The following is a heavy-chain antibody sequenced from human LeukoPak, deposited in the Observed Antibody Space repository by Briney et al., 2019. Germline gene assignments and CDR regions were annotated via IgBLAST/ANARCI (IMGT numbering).Heavy chain of an antibody. CDR1: GFTFSSYA. V-gene: IGHV3-23*01. CDR2: ISGSGCST. D-gene: IGHD6-19*01. CDR3: AKDRLKGGWITIDY. J-gene: IGHJ4*02. Sequence: GGSLRLSCPACGFTFSSYAMIWVRQAPGKGLEGVSAISGSGCSTYYADSVKGRFTISRDNSKNKLYLQMNSLRAEDTAVYYCAKDRLKGGWITIDYWGQGTLVTVSS.